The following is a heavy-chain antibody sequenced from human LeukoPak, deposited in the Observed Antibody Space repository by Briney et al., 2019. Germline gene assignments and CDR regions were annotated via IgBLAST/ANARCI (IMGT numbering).Heavy chain of an antibody. Sequence: GASLQISCQGSGSSFTSYWIGWVRQLPGKGLEWMGIIYPGDSDTRDSPSFQGQVTISADKSISTAYLQWSSLKASDTAMYYWARLGYSSSWSNDYWGQGTLVTVSS. J-gene: IGHJ4*02. CDR2: IYPGDSDT. CDR3: ARLGYSSSWSNDY. CDR1: GSSFTSYW. D-gene: IGHD6-13*01. V-gene: IGHV5-51*01.